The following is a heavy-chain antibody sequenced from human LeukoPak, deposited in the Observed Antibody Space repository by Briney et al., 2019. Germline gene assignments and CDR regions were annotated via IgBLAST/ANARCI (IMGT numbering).Heavy chain of an antibody. CDR1: GYSFTNYW. CDR2: IYPGDSDT. V-gene: IGHV5-51*01. J-gene: IGHJ4*02. Sequence: GESLKISCKASGYSFTNYWVGWVRQMPGKGLEWMGIIYPGDSDTTYSPSFQGQVTISADKSISTAYLQWSSLKASDTAMYYCARFRDYDYGGNADYWGQGTLVTVSS. CDR3: ARFRDYDYGGNADY. D-gene: IGHD4-23*01.